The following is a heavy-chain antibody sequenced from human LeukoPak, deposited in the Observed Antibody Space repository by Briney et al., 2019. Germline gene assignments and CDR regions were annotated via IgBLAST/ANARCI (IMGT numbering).Heavy chain of an antibody. CDR3: ARDRERYNWNDGAFDI. D-gene: IGHD1-1*01. CDR1: GFTFSSYG. CDR2: IWYDGSNK. Sequence: GGSLRLSCAASGFTFSSYGMHWVRQAPGKGLEWVAVIWYDGSNKYYADSMKGRFTISRDNSKNTLYLQMNSLRAEDTAVYYCARDRERYNWNDGAFDIWGQGTMVTVSS. J-gene: IGHJ3*02. V-gene: IGHV3-33*01.